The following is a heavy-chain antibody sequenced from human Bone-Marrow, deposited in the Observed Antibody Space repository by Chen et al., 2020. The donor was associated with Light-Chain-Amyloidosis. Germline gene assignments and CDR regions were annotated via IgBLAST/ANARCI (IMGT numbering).Heavy chain of an antibody. J-gene: IGHJ4*02. CDR2: IYPRGST. V-gene: IGHV4-31*03. Sequence: QVHLQESGPGLVRPSQTLSLTCSVSGGSISSGGYFWTWIRLHPVRGLEWIGYIYPRGSTHYNPSLKRRVKISIDSSKNQFFLRLTSVTAAATAVYYCARDVNFYGDNPSHFASWGQGTQVTVSS. D-gene: IGHD4-17*01. CDR3: ARDVNFYGDNPSHFAS. CDR1: GGSISSGGYF.